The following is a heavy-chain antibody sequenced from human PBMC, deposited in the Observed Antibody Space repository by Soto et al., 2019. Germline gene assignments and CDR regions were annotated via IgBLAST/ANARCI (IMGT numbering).Heavy chain of an antibody. J-gene: IGHJ6*02. CDR1: GYTFTSYY. D-gene: IGHD2-2*02. Sequence: ASVKVSCKASGYTFTSYYMHWVRQAPGQGLEWMGIINPSGGSTSYAQKFQGRVTMTRDTSTSTVYMELSSLRSEDTAVYYCARTRRGYCSSTSCYTDYYYGMDAWGQGTTVTVSS. V-gene: IGHV1-46*01. CDR2: INPSGGST. CDR3: ARTRRGYCSSTSCYTDYYYGMDA.